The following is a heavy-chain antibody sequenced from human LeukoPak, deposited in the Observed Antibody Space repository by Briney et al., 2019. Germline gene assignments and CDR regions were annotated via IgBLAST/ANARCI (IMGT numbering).Heavy chain of an antibody. CDR3: ASKGGHYYGSGTYFDY. CDR2: LSSSGSTI. CDR1: GFTFSSYE. V-gene: IGHV3-48*03. Sequence: GGSLRLSCAASGFTFSSYEMNWVRQAPGKGLEWVSYLSSSGSTIYYADSVKGRFTISRDNAKNSLYLQMNSLRAEDTAVYYCASKGGHYYGSGTYFDYWGQGTLVTVSS. J-gene: IGHJ4*02. D-gene: IGHD3-10*01.